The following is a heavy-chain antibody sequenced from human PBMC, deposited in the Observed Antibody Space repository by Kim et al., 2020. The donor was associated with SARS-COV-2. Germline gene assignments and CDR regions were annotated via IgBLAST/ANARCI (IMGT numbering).Heavy chain of an antibody. CDR2: MNANNGNT. CDR1: GYSFTSYD. V-gene: IGHV1-8*01. J-gene: IGHJ5*02. CDR3: ARNPERTGWFDP. Sequence: ASVKVSCKASGYSFTSYDINWVRQATGQGLEWLGWMNANNGNTGYAQKFQGRVTMTRDTSINTAYMELSGPTSEDTAVYYCARNPERTGWFDPWGPGTLV.